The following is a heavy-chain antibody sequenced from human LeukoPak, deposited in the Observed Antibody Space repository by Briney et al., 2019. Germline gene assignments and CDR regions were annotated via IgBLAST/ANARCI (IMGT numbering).Heavy chain of an antibody. CDR2: INHSGST. CDR1: GGSFSGYY. J-gene: IGHJ3*02. Sequence: SETLSLTCAVYGGSFSGYYWSWIRQPPGKGLEWIGEINHSGSTYYNPSLKSRVTISVDTSKNQFSLKLSSVTAADTAVYYCARLPPDDAFDIWGQGTMVTVSS. V-gene: IGHV4-34*01. CDR3: ARLPPDDAFDI.